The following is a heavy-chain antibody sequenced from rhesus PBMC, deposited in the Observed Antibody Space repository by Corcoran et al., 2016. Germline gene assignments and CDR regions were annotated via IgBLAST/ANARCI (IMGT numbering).Heavy chain of an antibody. CDR1: GGFISSGYG. J-gene: IGHJ6*01. V-gene: IGHV4S7*01. CDR2: IFGSIGST. CDR3: ARVGVLGIGGLDS. D-gene: IGHD5-42*01. Sequence: QLQLQESGPGLVKPSETLSLTCAVSGGFISSGYGWIWIRQPPGKGLEWVGNIFGSIGSTYYNPSLKSRVTISTDTSKNQFSLKLSSVTAADTAVYYCARVGVLGIGGLDSWGQGVVVTVSS.